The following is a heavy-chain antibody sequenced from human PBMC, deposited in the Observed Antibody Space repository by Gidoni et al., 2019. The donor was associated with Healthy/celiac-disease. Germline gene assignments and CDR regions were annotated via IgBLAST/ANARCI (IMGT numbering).Heavy chain of an antibody. J-gene: IGHJ6*02. CDR1: GFTFSSYA. D-gene: IGHD2-8*01. Sequence: AASGFTFSSYAMSWVRQAPGKGLEWVSAISGSGGSTYYADSVKGRFTISRDNSKNTLYLQMNSLRAEDTAVYYCAKDLGSYIVLMVFYYYYGMDVWGQGTTVTVSS. CDR2: ISGSGGST. CDR3: AKDLGSYIVLMVFYYYYGMDV. V-gene: IGHV3-23*01.